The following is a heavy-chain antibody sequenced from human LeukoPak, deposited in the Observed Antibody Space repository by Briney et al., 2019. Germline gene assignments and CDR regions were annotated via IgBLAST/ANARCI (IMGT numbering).Heavy chain of an antibody. J-gene: IGHJ6*03. CDR2: IIPIFGTA. V-gene: IGHV1-69*13. CDR1: GGTFSNYA. CDR3: ARGRWGYGDYDYYYYYMDV. D-gene: IGHD4-17*01. Sequence: GASVKVSCKASGGTFSNYAINWVRQAPGQGLEWMGGIIPIFGTADNAQKFQGRVTITADESTSTAYMELSSLRSEDTAVYYCARGRWGYGDYDYYYYYMDVWGKGTTVTVSS.